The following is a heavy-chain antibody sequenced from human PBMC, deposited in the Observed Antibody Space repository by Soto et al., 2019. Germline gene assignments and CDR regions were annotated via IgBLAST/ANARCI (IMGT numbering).Heavy chain of an antibody. D-gene: IGHD3-3*01. Sequence: SDTLSLTCTVSGGSISSYYWSWIRQPPGKGLEWIGYIYYSGSTNYNPSLKSRVTISVDTSKNQFSLKLSSVTAADTAVYYCARTYYDFWSGYYGPPYGMDVWGQGTTVTVSS. J-gene: IGHJ6*02. CDR3: ARTYYDFWSGYYGPPYGMDV. CDR2: IYYSGST. V-gene: IGHV4-59*01. CDR1: GGSISSYY.